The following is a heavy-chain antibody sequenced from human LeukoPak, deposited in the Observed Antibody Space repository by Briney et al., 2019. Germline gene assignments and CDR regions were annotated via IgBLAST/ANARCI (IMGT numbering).Heavy chain of an antibody. CDR3: ARDSRRGQLLYNY. Sequence: ASVKVSCQASGYTFTSYGITWVRQAPGQGLEGMGWISAYNGNTNYAQKFQGRVNMTTDTSTNTAYMDLRSLRSDDTAVYYCARDSRRGQLLYNYWGQGTLVTVSS. J-gene: IGHJ4*02. V-gene: IGHV1-18*01. CDR2: ISAYNGNT. CDR1: GYTFTSYG. D-gene: IGHD2-2*02.